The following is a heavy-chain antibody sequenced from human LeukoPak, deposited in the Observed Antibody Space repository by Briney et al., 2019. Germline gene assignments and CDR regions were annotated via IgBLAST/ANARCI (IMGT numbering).Heavy chain of an antibody. CDR2: IYPGDSDT. CDR1: GYSFTSYW. J-gene: IGHJ6*02. D-gene: IGHD2-15*01. CDR3: ARYCSGGSCYSGYYYYGMDV. V-gene: IGHV5-51*01. Sequence: GESLKISCKGSGYSFTSYWIGWVRQMPGKGLEWMGIIYPGDSDTRCSPSFQGQVTISADKSISTAYLQWSSLKASDTAMYYCARYCSGGSCYSGYYYYGMDVWGQGTTVTVSS.